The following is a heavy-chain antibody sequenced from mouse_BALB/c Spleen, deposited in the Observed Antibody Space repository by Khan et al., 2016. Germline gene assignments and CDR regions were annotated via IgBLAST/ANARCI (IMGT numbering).Heavy chain of an antibody. CDR3: ASYYRYHFDV. D-gene: IGHD2-14*01. CDR2: ISYSGST. Sequence: EVQLQESGPGLVKPSQSLSLTCTVTGYSITSDYAWNWIRQFPGNKLEWMGYISYSGSTSYNPSLKSRISITRDTSKNQFFLQLNSVTTEDTATYYGASYYRYHFDVWGAGTTVTVSS. CDR1: GYSITSDYA. V-gene: IGHV3-2*02. J-gene: IGHJ1*01.